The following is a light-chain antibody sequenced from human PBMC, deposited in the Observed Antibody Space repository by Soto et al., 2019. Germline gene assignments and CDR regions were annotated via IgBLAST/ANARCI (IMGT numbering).Light chain of an antibody. CDR3: QHHDSNWP. CDR1: HNIARW. V-gene: IGKV1-5*01. CDR2: DAS. J-gene: IGKJ1*01. Sequence: DIQMTQSPSTLSASVGDRVSITCRASHNIARWLAWYQQKPGKAPRLLIYDASTLETGVPSRFSGSGSGTEFPPTTASLRPDDFPTYFGQHHDSNWPSGQGPKVE.